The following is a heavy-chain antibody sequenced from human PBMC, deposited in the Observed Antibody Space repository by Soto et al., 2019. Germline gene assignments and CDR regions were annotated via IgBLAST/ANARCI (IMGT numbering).Heavy chain of an antibody. CDR2: MNPNSGNT. Sequence: ASVKVSCKASGYTFTSYDINWVRQATGQGLEWMGWMNPNSGNTGYAQKFQGRVTMTRNTSISTAYMELSSLRSEDTAVYYCARGHRPRYYDFWSGYYGPFVGDYGMDVWGQGNTVTVSS. CDR1: GYTFTSYD. CDR3: ARGHRPRYYDFWSGYYGPFVGDYGMDV. J-gene: IGHJ6*02. V-gene: IGHV1-8*01. D-gene: IGHD3-3*01.